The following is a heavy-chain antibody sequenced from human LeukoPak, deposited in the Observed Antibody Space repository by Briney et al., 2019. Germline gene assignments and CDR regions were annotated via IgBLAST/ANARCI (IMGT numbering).Heavy chain of an antibody. CDR3: ARGSSNY. V-gene: IGHV4-34*01. CDR2: INHSGST. CDR1: GGSFSGYD. J-gene: IGHJ4*02. Sequence: SETLSLTCAVYGGSFSGYDWSWIRQPPGKGLEWIGEINHSGSTNYNPSLKSRVTISVDTSKNQFSLKLSSVTAADTAVYYCARGSSNYWGQGTLVAVSS.